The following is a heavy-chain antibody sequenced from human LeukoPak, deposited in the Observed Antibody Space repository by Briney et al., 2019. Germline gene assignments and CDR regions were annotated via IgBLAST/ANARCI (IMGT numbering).Heavy chain of an antibody. CDR3: ARLGLPDY. V-gene: IGHV3-7*03. J-gene: IGHJ4*02. D-gene: IGHD2-21*01. CDR1: GFTFNNYW. CDR2: IKQDGSQK. Sequence: GGSLGLSCAASGFTFNNYWMSWVRQAPGKGLEWVANIKQDGSQKYYVDSVKGRFTISRDNAMNSLYLQMNSLRAEDTAVYYCARLGLPDYWGQGTLVTVSS.